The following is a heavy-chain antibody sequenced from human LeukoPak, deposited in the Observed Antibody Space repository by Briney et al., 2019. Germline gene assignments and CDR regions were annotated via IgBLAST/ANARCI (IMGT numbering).Heavy chain of an antibody. CDR1: GFTSRSHG. CDR3: ARSNTMTSNYYYGMDV. D-gene: IGHD2/OR15-2a*01. J-gene: IGHJ6*02. CDR2: IWYDGSNK. V-gene: IGHV3-33*01. Sequence: GGSLRLSCAASGFTSRSHGMQWVRQAPGKGLEWVAVIWYDGSNKYYADSVKGRFTISRDNSKNTLDLQMSSLRADDTAVYYCARSNTMTSNYYYGMDVWGQGTTVTVSS.